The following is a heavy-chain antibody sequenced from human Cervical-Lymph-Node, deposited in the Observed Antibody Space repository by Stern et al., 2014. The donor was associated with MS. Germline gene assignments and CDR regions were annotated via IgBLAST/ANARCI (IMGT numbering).Heavy chain of an antibody. CDR2: ISDTASPI. V-gene: IGHV3-48*01. D-gene: IGHD3-10*01. Sequence: EVQLVESGGGLVQPGESLRLSCVPSGFTFSRYSMNWLRQAPGKGLEWVSFISDTASPIYYADSVKGRFTISRDNDKNSLYLQMNSLRAEDTAVYYCARSRAVWGVTPDYWGQGTRVTVSS. CDR3: ARSRAVWGVTPDY. J-gene: IGHJ4*02. CDR1: GFTFSRYS.